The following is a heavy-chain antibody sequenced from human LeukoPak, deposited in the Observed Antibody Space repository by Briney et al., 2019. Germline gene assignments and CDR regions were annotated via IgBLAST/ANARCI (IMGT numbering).Heavy chain of an antibody. CDR3: ARDWSSKYPYYYGMDV. D-gene: IGHD4-11*01. J-gene: IGHJ6*02. CDR2: IPYDGSNE. V-gene: IGHV3-30-3*01. CDR1: GFIFSNYA. Sequence: PGGSLRLSCAASGFIFSNYAMHWVRQAPGKGLEWVAVIPYDGSNEYYADSVKGRFTISRDNSKNTLYLQMNSLTAEDTAVYYCARDWSSKYPYYYGMDVWGQGTTVTVSS.